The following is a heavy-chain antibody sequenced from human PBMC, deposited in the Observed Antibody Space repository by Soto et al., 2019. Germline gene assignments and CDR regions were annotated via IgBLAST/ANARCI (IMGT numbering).Heavy chain of an antibody. CDR1: GGSISSGGYY. Sequence: PSETLSLTCTVSGGSISSGGYYWSWIRQHPGKGLEWIGYIYYSGSTYYNPSPKSRVTISVDTSKNQFSLKLSSVTAADTAVYYCARVYGGGSDFDYWGQGTLVTVSS. D-gene: IGHD3-10*01. V-gene: IGHV4-31*03. CDR3: ARVYGGGSDFDY. J-gene: IGHJ4*02. CDR2: IYYSGST.